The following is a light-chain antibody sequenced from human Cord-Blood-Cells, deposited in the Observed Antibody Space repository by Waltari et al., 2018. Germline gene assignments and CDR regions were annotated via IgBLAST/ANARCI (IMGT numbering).Light chain of an antibody. V-gene: IGLV1-47*01. Sequence: QSVLTQPPSASGTPGQRVTISCSGSSSNIGSNYVSWYQQLPGTAPKLLIYRNNQRPSGVPDRFSGSKSGTSASLAISGPRSEDEADYYCAAWDDSLSVVFGGGTKLTVL. CDR2: RNN. J-gene: IGLJ2*01. CDR3: AAWDDSLSVV. CDR1: SSNIGSNY.